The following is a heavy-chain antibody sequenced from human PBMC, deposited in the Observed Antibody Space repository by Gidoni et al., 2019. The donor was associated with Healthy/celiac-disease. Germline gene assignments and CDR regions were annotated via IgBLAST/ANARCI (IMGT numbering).Heavy chain of an antibody. V-gene: IGHV1-46*03. CDR1: GYTFTSYY. J-gene: IGHJ4*02. CDR2: INPSGGST. Sequence: QVQLVQSGAEVKKPGASVKVSCKASGYTFTSYYMHWVRQAPGQGLEWMGIINPSGGSTSYAQTFQGRVTMTRDTSTSTAYMELSSLRSDDTAVYYCARRPVCSGVSCYPYYFDYWGQGTLVTVSS. D-gene: IGHD2-15*01. CDR3: ARRPVCSGVSCYPYYFDY.